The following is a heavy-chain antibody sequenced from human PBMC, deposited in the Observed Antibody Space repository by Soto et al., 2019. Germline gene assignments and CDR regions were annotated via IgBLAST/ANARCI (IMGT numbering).Heavy chain of an antibody. CDR2: ITPTLGIT. V-gene: IGHV1-69*04. D-gene: IGHD3-22*01. CDR1: GGSLNSYG. J-gene: IGHJ3*01. CDR3: ARGRLRYYYNSGWKGYASDL. Sequence: QVQLVQSGAEVKKPGASVKVSCKASGGSLNSYGINWVRQAPGQGLEWMGRITPTLGITNYAQKFQGRATNTADKSTSTVYMELSSLRSEDTAVYYCARGRLRYYYNSGWKGYASDLWGQGTMVTVPS.